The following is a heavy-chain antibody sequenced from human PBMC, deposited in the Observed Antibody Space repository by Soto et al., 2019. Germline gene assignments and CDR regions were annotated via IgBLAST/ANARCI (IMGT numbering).Heavy chain of an antibody. CDR3: AVTNGDHDAFDI. Sequence: ASVKVSCKASGGTFSSYAISWVRQAPGQGLEWMGGIIPIFGTANYAQKFQGRVTITADESTSTAYMELSSLRSADTAVYYCAVTNGDHDAFDIWGQGTMVTVSS. J-gene: IGHJ3*02. CDR1: GGTFSSYA. CDR2: IIPIFGTA. D-gene: IGHD3-10*01. V-gene: IGHV1-69*13.